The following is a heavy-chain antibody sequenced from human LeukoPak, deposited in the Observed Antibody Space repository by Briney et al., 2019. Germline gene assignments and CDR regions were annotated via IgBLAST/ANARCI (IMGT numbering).Heavy chain of an antibody. D-gene: IGHD6-6*01. CDR2: SNPNSGGT. CDR1: GYTFTVYY. J-gene: IGHJ4*02. Sequence: ASVKVSCKASGYTFTVYYIHWVRQAPGQGPECMGWSNPNSGGTNYAQKFQGRVTMTRDTSISTAYMELNRLTSDDTAVYYCARDPSSSYYLDYWGQGTLVTVSS. V-gene: IGHV1-2*02. CDR3: ARDPSSSYYLDY.